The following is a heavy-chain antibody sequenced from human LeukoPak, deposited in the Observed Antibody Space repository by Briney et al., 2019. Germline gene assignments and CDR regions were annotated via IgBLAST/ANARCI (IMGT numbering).Heavy chain of an antibody. J-gene: IGHJ3*02. V-gene: IGHV3-23*01. CDR3: ARDTEAFDI. Sequence: GGSLRLSCAASGFSFTNYAMSWARQAPGKGLEWVSAISGSGGSTYYADSVKGRFTISRDNSKNTLYLQMNSLRAEDTAVYYCARDTEAFDIWGQGTMVTVSS. CDR2: ISGSGGST. CDR1: GFSFTNYA.